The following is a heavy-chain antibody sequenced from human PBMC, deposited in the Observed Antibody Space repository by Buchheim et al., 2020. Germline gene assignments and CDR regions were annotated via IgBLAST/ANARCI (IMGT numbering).Heavy chain of an antibody. J-gene: IGHJ5*01. Sequence: QITLKESGPTLVKPTQTLTLTCTFSGFSLTTSGVGVGWIRQPPGKALEWLAVIYWDDDKRYSPSLRSRLTITKGTSKPQVVLTMTNMDPLDTATYFCAHDSGFGGWFDSWGQGTL. CDR2: IYWDDDK. CDR3: AHDSGFGGWFDS. D-gene: IGHD6-19*01. V-gene: IGHV2-5*02. CDR1: GFSLTTSGVG.